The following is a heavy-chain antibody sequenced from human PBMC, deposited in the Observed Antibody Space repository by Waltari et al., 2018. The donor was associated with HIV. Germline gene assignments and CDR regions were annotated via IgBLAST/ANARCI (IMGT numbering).Heavy chain of an antibody. J-gene: IGHJ4*02. Sequence: QEQLVESGGAVVQPGSSLRLSCAASGFTFRSYNMIWVRQAPGKGLEWVAVISYDGSSENYADFVKGRFPISRDNSENTLYLQMHSLRPEDTAVYYCARGGKYGDYQYYFDSWGQGTLVTVSP. CDR2: ISYDGSSE. CDR1: GFTFRSYN. D-gene: IGHD4-17*01. CDR3: ARGGKYGDYQYYFDS. V-gene: IGHV3-30-3*01.